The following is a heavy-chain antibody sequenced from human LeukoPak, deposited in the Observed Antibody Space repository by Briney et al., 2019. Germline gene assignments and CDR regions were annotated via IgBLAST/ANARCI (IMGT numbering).Heavy chain of an antibody. CDR2: IYHSGST. CDR1: GGSIGSGGYS. J-gene: IGHJ2*01. Sequence: SETLSLTCAVSGGSIGSGGYSWSWIRQPPGKGLEWIGYIYHSGSTYYNPSLKSRVTISVDRSKNQFSLKLSSVTAADTAVYYCATARRGYWYFDLWGRGTLVTVSS. CDR3: ATARRGYWYFDL. V-gene: IGHV4-30-2*01.